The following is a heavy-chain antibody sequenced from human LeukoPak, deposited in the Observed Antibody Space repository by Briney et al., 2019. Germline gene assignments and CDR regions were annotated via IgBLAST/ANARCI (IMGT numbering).Heavy chain of an antibody. V-gene: IGHV5-51*01. J-gene: IGHJ5*02. CDR1: GYSFTSHW. CDR2: IYPGDSDT. Sequence: GESLKISCKGSGYSFTSHWIGWVRQMPGKGLEWMGIIYPGDSDTRYSPSFQGQVTISADKSISTAYLQWSSLKASDTAMYYCARRKGYSSSWYLAWFDPWGQGTLVTVSS. D-gene: IGHD6-13*01. CDR3: ARRKGYSSSWYLAWFDP.